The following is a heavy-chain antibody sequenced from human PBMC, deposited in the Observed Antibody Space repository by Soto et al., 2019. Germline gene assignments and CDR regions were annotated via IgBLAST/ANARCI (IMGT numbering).Heavy chain of an antibody. D-gene: IGHD2-2*01. Sequence: GGSLRLSCAASGFTFSSYGMHWVRQAPGKGLEWVAVIWYDGSNKYYADSVKGRFTISRDNSKNTLYLQTNSLRAEDTAVYYCARETPLLVPHNCSSTSCYERPLVDYGFDYWGQGTLVTVSS. J-gene: IGHJ4*02. CDR1: GFTFSSYG. CDR2: IWYDGSNK. V-gene: IGHV3-33*01. CDR3: ARETPLLVPHNCSSTSCYERPLVDYGFDY.